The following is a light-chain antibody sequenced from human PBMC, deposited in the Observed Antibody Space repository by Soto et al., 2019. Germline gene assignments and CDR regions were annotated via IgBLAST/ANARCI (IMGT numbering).Light chain of an antibody. J-gene: IGKJ1*01. CDR1: QSVSSSY. CDR2: GAS. Sequence: EIVLTQSPGTLSLSPCERATLYCSASQSVSSSYLAWYQQKPGQAPRLLIYGASSRATGIPDRFSGSGSGTDFTLTISRLEPEDFAVYYCQQYGSPTWTFGQGTKVDIK. V-gene: IGKV3-20*01. CDR3: QQYGSPTWT.